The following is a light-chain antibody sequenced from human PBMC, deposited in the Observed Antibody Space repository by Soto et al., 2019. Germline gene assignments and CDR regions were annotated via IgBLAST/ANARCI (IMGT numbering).Light chain of an antibody. CDR3: QPSIAWA. J-gene: IGKJ1*01. V-gene: IGKV1-5*03. CDR2: RAS. Sequence: IQMTQSPSTLSASVGDRVTITCRASQNTGNWLAWYQQKPGRAPKLLIYRASTLQIGVPSRFSGSGSGTDFPLTVSSLQPDDFGTYFCQPSIAWAFDQGTEVEVK. CDR1: QNTGNW.